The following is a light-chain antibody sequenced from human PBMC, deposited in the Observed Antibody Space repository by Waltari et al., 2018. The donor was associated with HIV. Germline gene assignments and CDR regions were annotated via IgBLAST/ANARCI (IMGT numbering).Light chain of an antibody. J-gene: IGLJ3*02. CDR3: CSYADKYTWV. CDR1: ISEVCAYND. Sequence: QSALTHPLSVSRCPGQSVPTSRTGTISEVCAYNDFPWYQQHPGKAPKLKIFDVNKRTSGVPDRFAGSKSGNTASPIISGLQAEDEADYYCCSYADKYTWVFGGGTKLTVL. CDR2: DVN. V-gene: IGLV2-11*01.